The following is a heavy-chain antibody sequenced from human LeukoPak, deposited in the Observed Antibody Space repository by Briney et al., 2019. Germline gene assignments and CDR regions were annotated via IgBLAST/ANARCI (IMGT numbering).Heavy chain of an antibody. D-gene: IGHD6-13*01. J-gene: IGHJ4*02. V-gene: IGHV1-69*13. Sequence: SVKVSCKASGGTFSSYAISWVRQAPGQGLEWMGGIIPIFGTANYAQKFQGRVTITADESTSTAYMELSSLGSEDTAVYYCARHRASGYSSSWYEYWGQGTLVTVSS. CDR2: IIPIFGTA. CDR1: GGTFSSYA. CDR3: ARHRASGYSSSWYEY.